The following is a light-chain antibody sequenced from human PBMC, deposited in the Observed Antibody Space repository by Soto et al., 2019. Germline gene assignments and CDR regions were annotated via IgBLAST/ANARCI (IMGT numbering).Light chain of an antibody. CDR2: EVI. CDR3: SSYAGSNKFGV. J-gene: IGLJ2*01. CDR1: SSDIDGFNY. V-gene: IGLV2-8*01. Sequence: QSALTQPPSASGSPGQSVTISCTGASSDIDGFNYVSWYQQHPGKAPKLMIYEVIKRPSGVPDRFSGSRSGNTASLTVSGLQAEEEANYYCSSYAGSNKFGVFGGGTKLTVL.